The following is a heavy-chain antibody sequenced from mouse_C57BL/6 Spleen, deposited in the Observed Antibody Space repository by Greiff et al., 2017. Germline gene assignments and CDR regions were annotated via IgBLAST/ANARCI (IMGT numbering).Heavy chain of an antibody. Sequence: DVQLVESGGDLVKPGGSLKLSCAASGFTFSSYGMSWVRQTPDKRLEWVATISSGGSYTYYPDSVKGRFTISRDNAKNTLYLQMSSLKSEDTAMYYCATLYGSSYGWYFDVWGTGTTVTVSS. V-gene: IGHV5-6*01. J-gene: IGHJ1*03. D-gene: IGHD1-1*01. CDR1: GFTFSSYG. CDR3: ATLYGSSYGWYFDV. CDR2: ISSGGSYT.